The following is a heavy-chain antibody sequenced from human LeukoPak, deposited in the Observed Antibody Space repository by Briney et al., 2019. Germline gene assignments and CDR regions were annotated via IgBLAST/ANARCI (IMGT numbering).Heavy chain of an antibody. CDR3: ARRSDGYNYIDY. Sequence: GESLRISCKGSGYSFSSYWIGWVRKMPGKGLEWMGIINSGRSDTRYSPPFQGQVTISADKSISTAYLQWSSLKASDTAMYYCARRSDGYNYIDYWGQGTLVTVSS. J-gene: IGHJ4*02. CDR1: GYSFSSYW. D-gene: IGHD5-24*01. V-gene: IGHV5-51*01. CDR2: INSGRSDT.